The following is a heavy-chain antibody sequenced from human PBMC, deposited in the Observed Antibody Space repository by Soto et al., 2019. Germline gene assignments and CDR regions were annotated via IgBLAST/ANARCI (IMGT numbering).Heavy chain of an antibody. CDR3: ATDPSYCDMAPFDS. CDR2: ISGSGGST. J-gene: IGHJ4*02. Sequence: PXESLRLPCAASGITFSSCALSWVRQAPGKGPEWGSAISGSGGSTYYADSVKGRFTVSRDNSKNTLYLQMNILRAEDTAVYYWATDPSYCDMAPFDSWGQGTLVSASS. V-gene: IGHV3-23*01. CDR1: GITFSSCA. D-gene: IGHD3-22*01.